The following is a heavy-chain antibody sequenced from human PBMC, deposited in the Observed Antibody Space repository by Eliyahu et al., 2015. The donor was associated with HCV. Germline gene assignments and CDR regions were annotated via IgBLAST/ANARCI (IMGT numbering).Heavy chain of an antibody. D-gene: IGHD1-7*01. Sequence: DVQLMESGGGLVQPGGSLRLSCAAXXLTPGLYTMNWVRQAPGKGLEWISNISSTSNSIYYVDSVKGRFTISRDNAKNSLDLQMNNLRTEDTAFYYCARSLSGTGGAFDVWGQGTMVTVSS. CDR3: ARSLSGTGGAFDV. CDR1: XLTPGLYT. CDR2: ISSTSNSI. V-gene: IGHV3-48*01. J-gene: IGHJ3*01.